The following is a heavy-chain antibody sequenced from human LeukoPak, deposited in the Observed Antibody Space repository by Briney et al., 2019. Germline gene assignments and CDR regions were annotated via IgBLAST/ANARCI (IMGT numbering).Heavy chain of an antibody. CDR1: GGSISSGGYS. CDR3: ARDSFAGDAFDI. D-gene: IGHD2-21*01. J-gene: IGHJ3*02. V-gene: IGHV4-30-2*01. Sequence: PSETLSPTCAVSGGSISSGGYSWSWIRQPPGKGLEWIGYIYHSGSTYYNPSLKSRVTISVDRSKNQFSLKLSSVTAADTAVYYCARDSFAGDAFDIWGQGTMVTVSS. CDR2: IYHSGST.